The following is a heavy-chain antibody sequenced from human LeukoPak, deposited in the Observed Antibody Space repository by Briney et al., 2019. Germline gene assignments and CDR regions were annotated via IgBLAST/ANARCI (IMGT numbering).Heavy chain of an antibody. D-gene: IGHD2-21*02. CDR2: ISSSSSYI. CDR1: GFTFSSYN. J-gene: IGHJ3*02. V-gene: IGHV3-21*01. CDR3: GRDPAFCGGDCFSVYRDFFDI. Sequence: GGSLRLSCAASGFTFSSYNMNWVRQAPGKGLEWVSFISSSSSYIYYADSVRGRFTISRDNAKNSLYLQINSLRAEDTAVYYCGRDPAFCGGDCFSVYRDFFDIWGKGKRVTV.